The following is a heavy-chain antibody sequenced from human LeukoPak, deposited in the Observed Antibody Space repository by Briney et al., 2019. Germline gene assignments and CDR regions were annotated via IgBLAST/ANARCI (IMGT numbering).Heavy chain of an antibody. Sequence: GESLKISCKASGYSFTSYWIGWVRQMPGKGLEWMGIIDPSESETPNTPSFQGQVTISVDKSLTTADLQWNSLKASDTAMYYCARQTAMGRSGDYWGQGTLVTVSS. CDR1: GYSFTSYW. CDR2: IDPSESET. D-gene: IGHD5-18*01. V-gene: IGHV5-51*01. J-gene: IGHJ4*02. CDR3: ARQTAMGRSGDY.